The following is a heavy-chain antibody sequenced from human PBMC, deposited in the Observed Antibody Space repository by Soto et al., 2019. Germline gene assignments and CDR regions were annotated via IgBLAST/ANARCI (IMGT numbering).Heavy chain of an antibody. CDR3: AKAATVVTLYYFDY. D-gene: IGHD4-17*01. Sequence: GGSLRLSCAASGFTFNNYGMSLVLHAPGKGLEWVSAITDSGGSTYYADSVKGRFTISRDNSKNTVYLQMNSLRAEDTAVYYCAKAATVVTLYYFDYWGQGTLVTVSS. V-gene: IGHV3-23*01. CDR1: GFTFNNYG. J-gene: IGHJ4*02. CDR2: ITDSGGST.